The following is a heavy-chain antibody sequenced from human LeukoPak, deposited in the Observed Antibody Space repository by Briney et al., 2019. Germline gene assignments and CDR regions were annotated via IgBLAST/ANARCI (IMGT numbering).Heavy chain of an antibody. V-gene: IGHV3-23*01. J-gene: IGHJ4*02. CDR1: GFTFSTYA. CDR2: ISYSGGST. CDR3: TKVQVPTDY. Sequence: PGGSLRLSCAASGFTFSTYAMSWVRQAPGKGLEWVSGISYSGGSTYYADSVKGRITISRDNSKNTLYLQMNSLRAEDTAVYYCTKVQVPTDYWGPGTLVTVSS.